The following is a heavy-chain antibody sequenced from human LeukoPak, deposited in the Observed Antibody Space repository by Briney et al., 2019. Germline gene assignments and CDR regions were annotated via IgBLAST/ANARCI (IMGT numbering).Heavy chain of an antibody. Sequence: GRSLGLSCAASGFTFSSYGMHWVRQAPGKGLEWVAVISYGGSNKYYGDSVKGRFTISRDNSKNTLYLQMNSLRAEDTAVYYCARDVVRGLNWFDPWGQGVLVTVSS. CDR3: ARDVVRGLNWFDP. V-gene: IGHV3-30*03. D-gene: IGHD3-10*01. CDR2: ISYGGSNK. CDR1: GFTFSSYG. J-gene: IGHJ5*02.